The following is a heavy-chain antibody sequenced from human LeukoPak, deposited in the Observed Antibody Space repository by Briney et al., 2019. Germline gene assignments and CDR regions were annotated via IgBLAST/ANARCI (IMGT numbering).Heavy chain of an antibody. J-gene: IGHJ5*02. D-gene: IGHD5-12*01. V-gene: IGHV3-53*01. Sequence: GGSLRLSCAASGFTVSSNYMSWVRQAPGKGLEWVSVIYSGGSTYYADSVKGRFTISRDNSKNTLYLQMNSLRAEDTAVYYCARDAGNSGYGCDLWGQGTLVTVSS. CDR1: GFTVSSNY. CDR2: IYSGGST. CDR3: ARDAGNSGYGCDL.